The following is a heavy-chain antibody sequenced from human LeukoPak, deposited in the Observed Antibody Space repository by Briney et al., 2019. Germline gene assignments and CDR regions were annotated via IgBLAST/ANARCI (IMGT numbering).Heavy chain of an antibody. CDR3: ARVLYYGSARRYYFDY. CDR1: GFIFNNFW. CDR2: IKQDGNEK. V-gene: IGHV3-7*01. D-gene: IGHD3-10*01. Sequence: GGSLRLSRTASGFIFNNFWMNWVRQAPGKGLEWVANIKQDGNEKYYVDSVMGRFTISRDNAKNSMYLQMNTLRAEDTGVYYCARVLYYGSARRYYFDYWGQGTLVTVSS. J-gene: IGHJ4*02.